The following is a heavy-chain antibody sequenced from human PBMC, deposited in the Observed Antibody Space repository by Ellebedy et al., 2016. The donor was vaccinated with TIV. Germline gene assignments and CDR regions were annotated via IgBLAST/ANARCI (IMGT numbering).Heavy chain of an antibody. CDR2: IKGDGSSA. CDR1: GFTFTSYW. D-gene: IGHD1-26*01. CDR3: AKDLEWELLLYDAFDI. V-gene: IGHV3-74*01. Sequence: GESLKISCAASGFTFTSYWMHWVRQAPGKELVWVSRIKGDGSSAGYADSVKGRFTISRDNAKNTLYLQMNSLRAEDTAVYYCAKDLEWELLLYDAFDIWGQGTMVTVSS. J-gene: IGHJ3*02.